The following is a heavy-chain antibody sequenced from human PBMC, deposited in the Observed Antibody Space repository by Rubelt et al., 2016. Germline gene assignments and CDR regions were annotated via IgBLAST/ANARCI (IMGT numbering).Heavy chain of an antibody. CDR1: GYTFTGYY. D-gene: IGHD3-22*01. J-gene: IGHJ4*02. CDR3: ARDDSPYYYDSSGYYDY. Sequence: QVQLVQSGAEVKKPGASVKVSCKASGYTFTGYYMHWVRQAPGQGLEWMGWINPNSGGTNYAQNVHGWVTMTRDTSISTAYMELSRLGSDDTAVYYCARDDSPYYYDSSGYYDYWGQGTLVTVSS. V-gene: IGHV1-2*04. CDR2: INPNSGGT.